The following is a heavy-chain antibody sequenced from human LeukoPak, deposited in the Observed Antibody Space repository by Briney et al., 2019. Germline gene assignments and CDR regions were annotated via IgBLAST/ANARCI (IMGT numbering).Heavy chain of an antibody. Sequence: SETLSLTCTVSGGSISSYYCSWLRQPPGHGQEWIGYIYYSGSTNYNPSLKSRVTISVDTSKNQFSLKLSSVTAADTAVYYCARGDYDSSGYYPVWGQGTLVTVSS. CDR3: ARGDYDSSGYYPV. V-gene: IGHV4-59*01. J-gene: IGHJ4*02. CDR1: GGSISSYY. CDR2: IYYSGST. D-gene: IGHD3-22*01.